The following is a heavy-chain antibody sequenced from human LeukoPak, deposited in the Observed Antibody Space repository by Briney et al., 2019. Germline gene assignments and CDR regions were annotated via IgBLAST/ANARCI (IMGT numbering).Heavy chain of an antibody. Sequence: SETLSLTCTVSGGSISSSSYYWGWIRQPPGKGLEWIGSIYYSGSTYYNPSLKSRVTISVDTSKNQFSLKLSSVTAADTAVYYCARQGLGNYYDSSGYYDWGQGTLVTVSS. J-gene: IGHJ4*02. V-gene: IGHV4-39*01. CDR3: ARQGLGNYYDSSGYYD. CDR1: GGSISSSSYY. D-gene: IGHD3-22*01. CDR2: IYYSGST.